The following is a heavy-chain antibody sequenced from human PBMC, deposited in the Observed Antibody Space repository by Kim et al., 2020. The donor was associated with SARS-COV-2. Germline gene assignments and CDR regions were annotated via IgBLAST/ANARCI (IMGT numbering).Heavy chain of an antibody. D-gene: IGHD6-6*01. CDR2: LSLDSERT. J-gene: IGHJ4*02. V-gene: IGHV3-9*01. CDR1: GFKFERFA. CDR3: TRDLVPGGADY. Sequence: GGSLRLSCEMSGFKFERFAVHWVRQPPGKGLEWVSGLSLDSERTGYADSVKGRFTVSRDKAKDTLYLQMNSLRDEDTAFYYCTRDLVPGGADYWGQGTLVTVSS.